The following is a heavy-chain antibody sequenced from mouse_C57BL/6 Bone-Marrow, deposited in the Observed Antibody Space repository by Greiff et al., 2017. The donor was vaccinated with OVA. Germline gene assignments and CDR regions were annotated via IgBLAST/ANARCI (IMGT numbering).Heavy chain of an antibody. D-gene: IGHD2-3*01. Sequence: EVQGVESGGDLVKPGGSLKLSCAASGFTFSSYGMSWVRQTPDKRLEWVATISSGGSYNYYPDSVKGRFTISRANAKNTLYLQMISLKSEDTAMYYCARHGGVTTLYYYAMDYWGQGTSVTVSS. CDR1: GFTFSSYG. CDR3: ARHGGVTTLYYYAMDY. CDR2: ISSGGSYN. V-gene: IGHV5-6*01. J-gene: IGHJ4*01.